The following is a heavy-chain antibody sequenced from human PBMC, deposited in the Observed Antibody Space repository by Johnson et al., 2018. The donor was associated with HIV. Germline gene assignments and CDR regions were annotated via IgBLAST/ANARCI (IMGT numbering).Heavy chain of an antibody. V-gene: IGHV3-30-3*01. CDR2: ISYDGSNK. CDR1: GFTFSNYA. CDR3: AGALKTAKVEIDYCGSGSSGDAFDI. Sequence: QVQLVESGVGVVQPGRSLRLSCAASGFTFSNYALHWVRQAPGKGLGWVAVISYDGSNKYYADSVKGRFTISRDNSKNTLYLQLNSLRAEDTAVYYCAGALKTAKVEIDYCGSGSSGDAFDIWGQGTMVTVSS. J-gene: IGHJ3*02. D-gene: IGHD3-10*01.